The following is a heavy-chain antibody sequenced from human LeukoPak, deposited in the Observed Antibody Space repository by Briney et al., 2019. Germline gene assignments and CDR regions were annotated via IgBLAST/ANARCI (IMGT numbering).Heavy chain of an antibody. CDR2: ISYDGSNK. J-gene: IGHJ4*02. CDR1: GFTFSSYA. V-gene: IGHV3-30-3*01. CDR3: ARDVERYFDWLFNFDY. D-gene: IGHD3-9*01. Sequence: GRSLRLPCAASGFTFSSYAMHWVRQAPGKGLEWVAVISYDGSNKYYADSVKGRFTISRDNSKNTLYLQMNSLRAEDTAVYYCARDVERYFDWLFNFDYWGQGTLVTVSS.